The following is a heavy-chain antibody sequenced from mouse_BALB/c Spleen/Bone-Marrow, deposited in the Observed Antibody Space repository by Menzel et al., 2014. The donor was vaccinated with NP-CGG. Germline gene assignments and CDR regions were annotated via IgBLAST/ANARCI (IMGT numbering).Heavy chain of an antibody. D-gene: IGHD4-1*01. V-gene: IGHV1-77*01. J-gene: IGHJ4*01. CDR2: IYPGSGNT. CDR3: ARDWDYYAMDY. Sequence: VHLVESGAELARPGASVKLSCKASGYTFTDYYINWVKQRTGQGLEWIGEIYPGSGNTYYNEKFKGKATLTADKSSSTAYMQLSSLTSEDSAVYFCARDWDYYAMDYWGRGTSVTVSS. CDR1: GYTFTDYY.